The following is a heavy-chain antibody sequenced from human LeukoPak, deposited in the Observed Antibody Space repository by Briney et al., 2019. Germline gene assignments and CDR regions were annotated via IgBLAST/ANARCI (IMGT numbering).Heavy chain of an antibody. J-gene: IGHJ4*02. D-gene: IGHD2-2*01. V-gene: IGHV4-59*01. CDR1: GGSISSYY. CDR2: IYYSGST. CDR3: AREPRYCSSTSCYAFDY. Sequence: SETLSLTCTVSGGSISSYYWGWIRQPPGKGLEWIGYIYYSGSTNYNPSLKSRVTISVDTSKNQFSLKLSPVTAADTAVYYCAREPRYCSSTSCYAFDYWGQGTLVTVSS.